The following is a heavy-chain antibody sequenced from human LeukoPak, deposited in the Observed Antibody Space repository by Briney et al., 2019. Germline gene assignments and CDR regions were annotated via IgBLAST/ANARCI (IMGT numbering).Heavy chain of an antibody. Sequence: GGSLRLSCAASGFTFDDYAMHWVRQAPGKGLEWVSGISWNSGSIGYADSVKGRFTISSDNAKNSLYLQMNSLRAEDTALYYCAKAKITIFGVALFDYWGQGTLVTVSS. J-gene: IGHJ4*02. CDR3: AKAKITIFGVALFDY. D-gene: IGHD3-3*01. CDR1: GFTFDDYA. CDR2: ISWNSGSI. V-gene: IGHV3-9*01.